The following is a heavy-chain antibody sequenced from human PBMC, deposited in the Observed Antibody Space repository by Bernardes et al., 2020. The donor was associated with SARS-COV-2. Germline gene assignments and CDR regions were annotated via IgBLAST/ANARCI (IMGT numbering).Heavy chain of an antibody. CDR1: GFTVSSNY. D-gene: IGHD2-2*02. V-gene: IGHV3-66*02. CDR3: ARDKGYCSSTSCYKHAFDI. Sequence: GGSLRLSCAASGFTVSSNYMSWVRQAPGKGLEWVSVIYSGGSTYYADSVKGRFTISRDNSKNTLYLQMNSLRAEDTAVYYCARDKGYCSSTSCYKHAFDIWGQGTMVTVSS. CDR2: IYSGGST. J-gene: IGHJ3*02.